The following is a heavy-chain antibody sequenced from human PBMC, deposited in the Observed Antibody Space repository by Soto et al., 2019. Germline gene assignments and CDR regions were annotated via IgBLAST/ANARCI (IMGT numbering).Heavy chain of an antibody. CDR3: AKCKFGELSGSDY. V-gene: IGHV3-23*04. Sequence: VQLVESGGGVVQPGRSLRLSCAASGFTFSSYAMSWVRQAPGKGLEWVSAISGSGGSTYYADSVKGRFTISRDNSKNPLYLQMNSLRAEDTAVYYCAKCKFGELSGSDYWGQGTLVTVSS. J-gene: IGHJ4*02. D-gene: IGHD3-10*01. CDR1: GFTFSSYA. CDR2: ISGSGGST.